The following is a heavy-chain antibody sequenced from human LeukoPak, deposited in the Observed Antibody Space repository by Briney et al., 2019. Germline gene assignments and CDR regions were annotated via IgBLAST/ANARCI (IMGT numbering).Heavy chain of an antibody. Sequence: GGSLRLSCAASGFTVSRNNMNWVRQAPGKGLEWVSVIYSGGNTYYADSVKDRFTISRDKSKNTLYLQMSGLRTDDTAVYYCARGDYDGSGSSFNDAFDIWGQGTMVTVSS. J-gene: IGHJ3*02. CDR1: GFTVSRNN. D-gene: IGHD3-10*01. CDR2: IYSGGNT. V-gene: IGHV3-66*01. CDR3: ARGDYDGSGSSFNDAFDI.